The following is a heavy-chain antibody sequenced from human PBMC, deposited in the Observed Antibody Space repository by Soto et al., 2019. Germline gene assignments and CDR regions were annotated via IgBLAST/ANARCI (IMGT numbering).Heavy chain of an antibody. J-gene: IGHJ5*02. CDR1: GGSISSSSYY. Sequence: SETLSLTCTVSGGSISSSSYYLGWIRPPPGKGLEWIGSIYYSGSTYYNPSLKSRVTISVDTSKNQFSLKLSSVTAADTAVYYCAHSPDDFWSGYYTGWFDPWGQGTLVTVSS. D-gene: IGHD3-3*01. CDR2: IYYSGST. V-gene: IGHV4-39*01. CDR3: AHSPDDFWSGYYTGWFDP.